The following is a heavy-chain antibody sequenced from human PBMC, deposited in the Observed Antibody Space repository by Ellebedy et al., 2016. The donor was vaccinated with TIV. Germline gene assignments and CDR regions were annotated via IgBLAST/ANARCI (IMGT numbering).Heavy chain of an antibody. J-gene: IGHJ4*02. CDR3: TRIPTINNRFGSFDY. D-gene: IGHD3-10*01. CDR1: GYSINSGDYY. V-gene: IGHV4-31*03. CDR2: MSSSGRT. Sequence: MPSETLSLTCTVSGYSINSGDYYWNWIRQHPGKGLEWIGYMSSSGRTNHNQSLTSRVTISVDTSKRQFSLKLSSVIAADTAVYYCTRIPTINNRFGSFDYWGQGILVTVSS.